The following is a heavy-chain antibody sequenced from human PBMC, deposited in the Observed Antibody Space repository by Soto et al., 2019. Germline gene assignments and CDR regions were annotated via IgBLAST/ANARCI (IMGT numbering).Heavy chain of an antibody. CDR1: GGSISSYY. Sequence: QVQLQVSGPGLVKPSETLSLTCTVSGGSISSYYWSWIRQPPGKGLEWIGYIYYSGSTNYNPSLKTRVTLSLATSKNQFSLKLNSVAAADTAVYYCARVGWSYFWRGYGFDPWGQGTLVTVSS. J-gene: IGHJ5*02. CDR3: ARVGWSYFWRGYGFDP. CDR2: IYYSGST. D-gene: IGHD3-10*01. V-gene: IGHV4-59*01.